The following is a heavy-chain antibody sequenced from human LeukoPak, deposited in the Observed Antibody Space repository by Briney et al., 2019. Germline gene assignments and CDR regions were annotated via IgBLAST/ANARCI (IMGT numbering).Heavy chain of an antibody. CDR3: ARMWGSSWSYFDY. J-gene: IGHJ4*02. V-gene: IGHV3-9*01. CDR1: GFTFNDYA. Sequence: GGSLRLSCAASGFTFNDYAMHWVRQPPGKGLEWVSGITWNGITIAYADSVKGRFTISRDNAKNSLYLQMNSLRAEDTAVYYCARMWGSSWSYFDYWGQGTLVTVSS. CDR2: ITWNGITI. D-gene: IGHD6-13*01.